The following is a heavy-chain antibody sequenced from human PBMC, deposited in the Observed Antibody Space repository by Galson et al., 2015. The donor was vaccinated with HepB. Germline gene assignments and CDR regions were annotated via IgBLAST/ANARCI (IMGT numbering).Heavy chain of an antibody. Sequence: SLRLSCAASGFTVSINYMSWVRQAPGKGLEWVSVIYSGGSTYYADSVKGRFTISRDNTKTKLYLQMNSLRAEDTAVYYCARGSRWLQRNQNAFDIWGQGTMVTVSS. CDR1: GFTVSINY. J-gene: IGHJ3*02. CDR3: ARGSRWLQRNQNAFDI. V-gene: IGHV3-53*01. CDR2: IYSGGST. D-gene: IGHD5-24*01.